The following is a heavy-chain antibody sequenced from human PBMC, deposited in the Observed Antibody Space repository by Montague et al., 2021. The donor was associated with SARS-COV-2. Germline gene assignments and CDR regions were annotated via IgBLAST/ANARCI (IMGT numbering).Heavy chain of an antibody. CDR3: ARRPVGSKYYFDF. D-gene: IGHD4-11*01. CDR1: GDSVSSNIAT. CDR2: TYYRSKWYN. J-gene: IGHJ4*02. V-gene: IGHV6-1*01. Sequence: CAISGDSVSSNIATWNWIRQSPSRGLEWLGRTYYRSKWYNDYAESVKSRITIDPDTSKHQFSLHLNSVTPEDTAVYYRARRPVGSKYYFDFWGQGTLVTVSS.